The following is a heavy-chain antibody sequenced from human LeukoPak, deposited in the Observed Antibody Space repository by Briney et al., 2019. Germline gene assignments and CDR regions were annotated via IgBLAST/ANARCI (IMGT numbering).Heavy chain of an antibody. J-gene: IGHJ4*02. CDR1: GSSFTSYW. Sequence: GAAMQISCKGSGSSFTSYWIGWGRRMPGKGLEWKGIIYPGDSDTRYSPSFQGEVTISADKSISTAYLQWSSLKASDTAMYYCARLSGSTIDYWGQGTLVTVSS. CDR2: IYPGDSDT. CDR3: ARLSGSTIDY. V-gene: IGHV5-51*01. D-gene: IGHD2-2*01.